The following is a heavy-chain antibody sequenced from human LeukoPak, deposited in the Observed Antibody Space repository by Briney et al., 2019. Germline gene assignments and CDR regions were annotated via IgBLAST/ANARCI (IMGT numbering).Heavy chain of an antibody. CDR3: ARAGVRRARQLLTYFDY. J-gene: IGHJ4*02. CDR2: ISSSGSTI. Sequence: GGSLRLSCAASGLTFSSYEMNWVRQAPGKGLEWVSYISSSGSTIYYADSVKGRFTISRDNAKNSLYLQMNSLRAEDTAVYYCARAGVRRARQLLTYFDYWGQGTLVTVSS. CDR1: GLTFSSYE. D-gene: IGHD2-2*01. V-gene: IGHV3-48*03.